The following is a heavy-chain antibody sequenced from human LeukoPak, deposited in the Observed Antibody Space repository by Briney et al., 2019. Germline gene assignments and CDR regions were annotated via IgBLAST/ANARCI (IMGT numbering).Heavy chain of an antibody. CDR1: GGSFSGYY. D-gene: IGHD1-26*01. Sequence: SETLSLTCAVHGGSFSGYYWSWIRQPPGKGLEWIGEINHSGSTNYNPSLKSRVTISVDTSKNQLSLKLSSVTAADTAVYYCARKLAQYPNHDYWGQGTLVTVSS. CDR2: INHSGST. V-gene: IGHV4-34*01. CDR3: ARKLAQYPNHDY. J-gene: IGHJ4*02.